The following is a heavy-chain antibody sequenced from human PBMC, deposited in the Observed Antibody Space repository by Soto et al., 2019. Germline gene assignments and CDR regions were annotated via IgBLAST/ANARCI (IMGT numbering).Heavy chain of an antibody. CDR1: GFTFSSYA. CDR2: ISYDGSNK. V-gene: IGHV3-30-3*01. Sequence: QVQLVESGGGVVQPGRSLRLSCAASGFTFSSYAMHWVRQAPGKGLEWVAVISYDGSNKYYADSVKGRFTISRDNSKNTLYLQMNSLRAEDKAVYYCARGYYYDSSGGAFDIWGQGTMVTVSS. D-gene: IGHD3-22*01. J-gene: IGHJ3*02. CDR3: ARGYYYDSSGGAFDI.